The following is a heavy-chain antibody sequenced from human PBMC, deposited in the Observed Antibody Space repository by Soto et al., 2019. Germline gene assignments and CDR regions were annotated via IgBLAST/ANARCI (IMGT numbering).Heavy chain of an antibody. CDR3: AKNTVGLSRYYYYGMDV. CDR2: MAYDGSNE. D-gene: IGHD5-12*01. J-gene: IGHJ6*02. Sequence: GGSLRLSCAASGFTFSSFGIHWVRQAPGKGLEWVAVMAYDGSNEYYADSVRGRFTISRDNSKSTVYLQMNSLRPEDTAVYYCAKNTVGLSRYYYYGMDVWGQGTTVTVSS. V-gene: IGHV3-30*18. CDR1: GFTFSSFG.